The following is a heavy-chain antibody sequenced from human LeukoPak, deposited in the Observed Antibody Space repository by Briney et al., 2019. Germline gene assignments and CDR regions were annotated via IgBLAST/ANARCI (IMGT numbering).Heavy chain of an antibody. CDR1: GFTFSSYS. CDR3: ARAYYYGSGSPSNEGYYYGMDV. Sequence: GGSLRLSCAASGFTFSSYSMNWVRRAPGKGLEWVSSISSSSSYIYYADSVKGRFTISRDSAKNSLYLQMNSLRAEDTAVYYCARAYYYGSGSPSNEGYYYGMDVWGQGTTVTVSS. D-gene: IGHD3-10*01. J-gene: IGHJ6*02. CDR2: ISSSSSYI. V-gene: IGHV3-21*01.